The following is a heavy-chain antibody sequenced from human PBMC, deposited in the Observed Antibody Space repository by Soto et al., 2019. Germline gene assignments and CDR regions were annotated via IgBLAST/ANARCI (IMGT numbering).Heavy chain of an antibody. V-gene: IGHV4-59*12. CDR1: GVSISSDY. CDR2: TSHTGTT. Sequence: SETLSLTCTVSGVSISSDYWTWIRQSPGKGLEWIAYTSHTGTTDYNPSLKSRVTISLDTSKNQFSLKLSSVTAADTAVYYCARRRITMIVVVFDAFDIWGQGTMVTVSS. D-gene: IGHD3-22*01. J-gene: IGHJ3*02. CDR3: ARRRITMIVVVFDAFDI.